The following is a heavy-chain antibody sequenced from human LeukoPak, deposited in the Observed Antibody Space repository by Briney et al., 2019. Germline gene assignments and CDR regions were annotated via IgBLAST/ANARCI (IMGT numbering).Heavy chain of an antibody. CDR1: GFTFEDYA. Sequence: GRSLRLSCAASGFTFEDYAMHWVRQVPGKGLEWVSGISWNSGSIDYAVSVKGRFTISRDNVKNSLYLQMNSLRAEDTALYYCTKDITMVRGVNGYYYYGMDVWGQGTTVTVSS. CDR2: ISWNSGSI. CDR3: TKDITMVRGVNGYYYYGMDV. J-gene: IGHJ6*02. V-gene: IGHV3-9*01. D-gene: IGHD3-10*01.